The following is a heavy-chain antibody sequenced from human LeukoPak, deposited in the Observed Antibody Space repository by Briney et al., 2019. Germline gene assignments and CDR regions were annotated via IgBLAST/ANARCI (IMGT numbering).Heavy chain of an antibody. J-gene: IGHJ4*02. CDR1: GVPCRNPW. CDR2: SKSKIDGGTT. V-gene: IGHV3-15*01. Sequence: GGSLRLSCAPSGVPCRNPWMIWVRQAPGKGLEWVGRSKSKIDGGTTDYAAPVKGRFTISRDDSKNMLYLQMNSLKTEDRAVYYCRFGEYRSQDWGQGALVTVSS. D-gene: IGHD3-16*01. CDR3: RFGEYRSQD.